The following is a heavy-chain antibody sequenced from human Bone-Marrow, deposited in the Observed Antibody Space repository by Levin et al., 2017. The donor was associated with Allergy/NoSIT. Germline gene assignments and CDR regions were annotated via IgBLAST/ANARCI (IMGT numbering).Heavy chain of an antibody. CDR2: IYSGGNT. CDR1: GFTVSSNY. V-gene: IGHV3-53*01. CDR3: ARDDSSGCFDF. Sequence: SGGSLRLSCAVSGFTVSSNYMAWVRQAPGKGLEWVSTIYSGGNTYYTDSVKGRFTISRDRSKNTLYLQMDSLRAEDTAVYYCARDDSSGCFDFWGQGTLVTVSS. J-gene: IGHJ4*02. D-gene: IGHD6-19*01.